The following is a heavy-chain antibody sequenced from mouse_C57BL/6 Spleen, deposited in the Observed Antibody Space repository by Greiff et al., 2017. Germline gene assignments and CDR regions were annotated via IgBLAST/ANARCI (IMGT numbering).Heavy chain of an antibody. J-gene: IGHJ1*03. CDR3: ARVGYYGSNWYIDV. V-gene: IGHV5-16*01. D-gene: IGHD1-1*01. CDR1: GFTFSDYY. CDR2: INYDGSST. Sequence: EVQVVESEGGLVQPGSSMKLSCTASGFTFSDYYMAWVRQVPEKGLEWVANINYDGSSTYYLDSLKSRFIISRDNAKNILYLQVSSLKSEDTATYYCARVGYYGSNWYIDVWGTGTTVTVSS.